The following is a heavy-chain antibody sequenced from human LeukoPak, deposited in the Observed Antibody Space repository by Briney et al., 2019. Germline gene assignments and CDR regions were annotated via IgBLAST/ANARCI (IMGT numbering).Heavy chain of an antibody. J-gene: IGHJ5*02. Sequence: GASVKVSCKASGYTFTGYYMHWVRQAPGQGLEWMGIIRSRGDSTTYAQKFKGRVTVTRDTSTSTVYMELSSLTSEDTAVYYCARDKVIASAGTPNWFDPWGQGTLVTVSS. V-gene: IGHV1-46*01. CDR1: GYTFTGYY. CDR3: ARDKVIASAGTPNWFDP. CDR2: IRSRGDST. D-gene: IGHD6-13*01.